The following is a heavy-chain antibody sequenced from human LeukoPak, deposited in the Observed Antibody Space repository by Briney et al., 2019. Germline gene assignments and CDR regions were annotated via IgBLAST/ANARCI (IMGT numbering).Heavy chain of an antibody. CDR1: GYTFTNYG. Sequence: GSVKVSCKASGYTFTNYGISWVRQAPGQGLEWMGWISAYNGTTNYPQKFQARVTMTTDTSTSIAYMELRSLRYDDTAVYFCGRSFGNYYGSGTPPLYFDYWGQGTLVTVCS. V-gene: IGHV1-18*01. CDR2: ISAYNGTT. J-gene: IGHJ4*02. CDR3: GRSFGNYYGSGTPPLYFDY. D-gene: IGHD3-10*01.